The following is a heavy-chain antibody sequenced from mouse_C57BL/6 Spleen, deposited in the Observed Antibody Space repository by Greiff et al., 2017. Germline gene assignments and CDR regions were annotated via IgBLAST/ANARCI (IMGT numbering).Heavy chain of an antibody. CDR2: ISSGSSTI. CDR1: GFTFSDYG. Sequence: EVQGVESGGGLVKPGGSLTLSCAASGFTFSDYGMHWVRQAPEKGLEWVAYISSGSSTIYYADTVKGRFTISRDNAKNTLFLQMTSLRSEDTAMYYCASGAPSYYDYWCQGTTLTVSS. CDR3: ASGAPSYYDY. V-gene: IGHV5-17*01. J-gene: IGHJ2*01.